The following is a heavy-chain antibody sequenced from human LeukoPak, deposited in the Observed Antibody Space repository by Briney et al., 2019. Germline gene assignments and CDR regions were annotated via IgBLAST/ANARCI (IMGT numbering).Heavy chain of an antibody. CDR1: GFTFSSYA. V-gene: IGHV3-48*01. J-gene: IGHJ6*03. Sequence: GGSLRLSCAASGFTFSSYAMSWVRQAPGKGLEWVSYISSSSSTIYYADSVKGRFTISRDNAKNSLYLQMNSLRAEDTAVYYCASMGYDFWSGLRYYYYMDVWGKGTTVTVSS. D-gene: IGHD3-3*01. CDR2: ISSSSSTI. CDR3: ASMGYDFWSGLRYYYYMDV.